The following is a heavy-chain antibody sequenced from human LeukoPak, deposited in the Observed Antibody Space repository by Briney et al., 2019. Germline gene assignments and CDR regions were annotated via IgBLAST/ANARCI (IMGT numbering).Heavy chain of an antibody. D-gene: IGHD1-26*01. CDR3: ARIVGVTDYFDY. V-gene: IGHV4-39*01. Sequence: SETLSLTCTVSRDSTSSSSYYWGWIRQPPGKGLEWIGSIYYSGSTSYNPSLKSRVTISVDTSKNQFSLKLTSVTAADTAVYYCARIVGVTDYFDYWGQGTLVTVSS. CDR2: IYYSGST. J-gene: IGHJ4*02. CDR1: RDSTSSSSYY.